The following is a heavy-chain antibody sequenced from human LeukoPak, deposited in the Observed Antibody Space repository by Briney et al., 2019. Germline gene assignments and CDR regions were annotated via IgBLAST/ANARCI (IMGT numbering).Heavy chain of an antibody. D-gene: IGHD1-26*01. CDR1: GGSISSYH. J-gene: IGHJ4*02. Sequence: PSETLSLTCTVSGGSISSYHWSWIRQPPGKGLEWIGYIYYSGSTNYNPSLKSRVTISVDTSKNQFSLKSSSVTAADTAVYYCARGGSYYGYWGQGTLVTVSS. CDR3: ARGGSYYGY. CDR2: IYYSGST. V-gene: IGHV4-59*01.